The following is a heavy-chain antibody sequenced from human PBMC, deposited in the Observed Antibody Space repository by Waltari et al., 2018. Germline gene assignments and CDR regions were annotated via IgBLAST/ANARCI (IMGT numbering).Heavy chain of an antibody. CDR3: ASPSTDYYDSSGYPFDY. CDR1: GGSISSYY. J-gene: IGHJ4*02. Sequence: QVQLQESGPGLVKPSETLSLTCTVSGGSISSYYWSWIRQPPGKGLEWIGYIYYSGSTNYNPSLKSRVTISVDTSKNQFSLKLSSVTAADTAVYYCASPSTDYYDSSGYPFDYWGQGTLVTVSS. V-gene: IGHV4-59*01. CDR2: IYYSGST. D-gene: IGHD3-22*01.